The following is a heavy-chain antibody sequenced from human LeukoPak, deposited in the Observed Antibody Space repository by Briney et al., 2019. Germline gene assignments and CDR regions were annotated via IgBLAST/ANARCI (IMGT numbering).Heavy chain of an antibody. CDR3: ARDRYNWNRSPQRYFDY. D-gene: IGHD1-20*01. CDR1: GYTFTGYY. Sequence: ASVKVSCKASGYTFTGYYMHWVRQAPGQGLEWMGWINPNSGGTNYAQKFQGRVTMTRDTSISTAYMELSRLRSDDTAVYYCARDRYNWNRSPQRYFDYWGQGTLVTVSS. CDR2: INPNSGGT. J-gene: IGHJ4*02. V-gene: IGHV1-2*02.